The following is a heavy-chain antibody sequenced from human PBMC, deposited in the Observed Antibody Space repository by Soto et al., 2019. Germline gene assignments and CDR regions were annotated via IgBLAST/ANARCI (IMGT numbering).Heavy chain of an antibody. CDR3: ARPENGGLTIDWLLGIEYFDS. CDR1: GFTFSSYN. CDR2: ISSSSSFI. Sequence: EVQLVESGGGLVKPGGSLRLSCAASGFTFSSYNMNWVRQAPGKGLEWVSTISSSSSFIFYADSVKGRVTIPRDNAKNSLYLQMNSLRAEDTAVYYWARPENGGLTIDWLLGIEYFDSWGQGTLVTVSS. D-gene: IGHD3-9*01. J-gene: IGHJ4*02. V-gene: IGHV3-21*01.